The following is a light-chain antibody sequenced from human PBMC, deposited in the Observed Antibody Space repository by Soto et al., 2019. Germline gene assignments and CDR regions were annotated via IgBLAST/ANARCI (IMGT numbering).Light chain of an antibody. CDR3: QQYESFFPLT. J-gene: IGKJ4*01. Sequence: EIVMTQSPGTLSVSPGERATLSCRASENLNTNLAWYQQRPGQAPRLLIYGASTRATGVPARFTGSGSGTDFTLTISSLQFEDFATYHCQQYESFFPLTFGGGTKVEIK. CDR2: GAS. V-gene: IGKV3-15*01. CDR1: ENLNTN.